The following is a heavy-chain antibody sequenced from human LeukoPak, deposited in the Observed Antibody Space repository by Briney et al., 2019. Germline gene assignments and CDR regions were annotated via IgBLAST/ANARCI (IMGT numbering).Heavy chain of an antibody. D-gene: IGHD3-22*01. J-gene: IGHJ4*02. CDR1: GITLSNYG. Sequence: GGSLRLSCAVSGITLSNYGMSWVRQAPGKGLDWVAGITDNGRTTYADSVKGRFPISRDNPKNTLYLQMNSLRAEDTGVYFCAKRGVVIRVILVGFHKEAYYFDSWGQGALVTVSS. CDR3: AKRGVVIRVILVGFHKEAYYFDS. CDR2: ITDNGRT. V-gene: IGHV3-23*01.